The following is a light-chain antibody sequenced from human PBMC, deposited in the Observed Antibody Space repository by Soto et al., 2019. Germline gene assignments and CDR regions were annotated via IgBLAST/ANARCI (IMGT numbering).Light chain of an antibody. Sequence: EIVMTQSPATLSVSPGERATLSCRASQSVSSNLAWYQQKPGQAPSLLIYGASTRATGTPARFSGSGSGTEFTLTISXLQSEDFAVYYCQQYIRWPLTFGGGTK. CDR2: GAS. V-gene: IGKV3-15*01. CDR3: QQYIRWPLT. CDR1: QSVSSN. J-gene: IGKJ4*01.